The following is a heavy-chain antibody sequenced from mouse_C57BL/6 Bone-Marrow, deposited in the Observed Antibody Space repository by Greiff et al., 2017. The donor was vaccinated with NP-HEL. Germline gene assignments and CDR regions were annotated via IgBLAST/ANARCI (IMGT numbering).Heavy chain of an antibody. V-gene: IGHV1-9*01. CDR2: ILPGSGST. Sequence: VQRVESGAELMKPGASVKLSCKATGYTFTGYWIEWVKQRPGNGLEWIGEILPGSGSTNYNEKFKGKATFTADTSSNTAYMQRSSLTTEDSAIYYCARWGSSLYWYFDVWGTGTTVTVSS. CDR3: ARWGSSLYWYFDV. J-gene: IGHJ1*03. D-gene: IGHD1-1*01. CDR1: GYTFTGYW.